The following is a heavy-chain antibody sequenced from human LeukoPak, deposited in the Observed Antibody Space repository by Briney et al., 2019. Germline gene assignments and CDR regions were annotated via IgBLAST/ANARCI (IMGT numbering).Heavy chain of an antibody. CDR1: GGSISSYY. J-gene: IGHJ4*02. D-gene: IGHD4-17*01. CDR2: IYHSGST. V-gene: IGHV4-59*01. CDR3: AREGTVTTPDY. Sequence: SETLSLTCTVSGGSISSYYWSWIRQPPVKGLEWIGYIYHSGSTNYNPSLKSRVTISVDTSKNQFSLKLSSVTAADTAVYYCAREGTVTTPDYWGQGTLVTVSS.